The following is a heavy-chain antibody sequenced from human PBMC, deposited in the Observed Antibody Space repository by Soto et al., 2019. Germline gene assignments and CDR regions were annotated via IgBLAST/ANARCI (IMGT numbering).Heavy chain of an antibody. CDR1: GFTFRVYA. D-gene: IGHD2-2*01. CDR3: AKIRQLLFVS. V-gene: IGHV3-23*01. J-gene: IGHJ4*02. CDR2: IGGTGNTT. Sequence: VHLSEPGGALVQPGGSLRLSCAASGFTFRVYAMSWFRQAPGGGMEWVSAIGGTGNTTYYAASVKGRFTIARDNSRDPLYLQTTSLRVEDTAVYYCAKIRQLLFVSWGQGTLVSVSS.